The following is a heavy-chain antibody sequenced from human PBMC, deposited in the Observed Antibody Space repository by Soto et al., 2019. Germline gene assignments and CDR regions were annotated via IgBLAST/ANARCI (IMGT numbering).Heavy chain of an antibody. CDR1: GDSVRSNTAS. D-gene: IGHD5-12*01. CDR2: TYFRSKWYN. CDR3: AKGDNLGPKTGYAFDP. Sequence: SHTLSRTFAISGDSVRSNTASWNCIRQSPSRGLEWLGRTYFRSKWYNDYAVSVKSRIIINPDTSNNQFSLQLNSVTPEDTAVYFCAKGDNLGPKTGYAFDPWGQGIMVTV. V-gene: IGHV6-1*01. J-gene: IGHJ5*02.